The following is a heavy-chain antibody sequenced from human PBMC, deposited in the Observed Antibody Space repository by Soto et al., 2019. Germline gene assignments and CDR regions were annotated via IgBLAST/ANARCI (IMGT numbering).Heavy chain of an antibody. J-gene: IGHJ4*02. CDR2: ITYNGNT. Sequence: ASVKVSCKASGYIFTNYGFTWVRQAPGQGLEWMGWITYNGNTNYAESLQGRVTMTTDTSTSTAYMELRSSVTAADTAVYYCARGKNRIAAALFDYWGQGTLVTVSS. CDR1: GYIFTNYG. V-gene: IGHV1-18*01. D-gene: IGHD6-13*01. CDR3: ARGKNRIAAALFDY.